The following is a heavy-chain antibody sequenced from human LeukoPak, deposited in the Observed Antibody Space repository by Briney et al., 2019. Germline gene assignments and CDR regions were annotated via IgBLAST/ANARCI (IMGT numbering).Heavy chain of an antibody. Sequence: GGSLRLSCAASGFTFSSYAMSWVRKAPGKGLEWVSAISGSGGSTYYADSVKGRFTISRDNSKNTLYLQMNSLRAEDTAVYYWAKFRSRGYYSLKRDAFDIWGQGTMVTVSS. CDR2: ISGSGGST. D-gene: IGHD3-3*01. V-gene: IGHV3-23*01. CDR3: AKFRSRGYYSLKRDAFDI. CDR1: GFTFSSYA. J-gene: IGHJ3*02.